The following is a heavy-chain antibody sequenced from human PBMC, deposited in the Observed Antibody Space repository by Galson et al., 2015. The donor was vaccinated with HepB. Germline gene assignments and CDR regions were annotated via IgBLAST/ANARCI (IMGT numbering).Heavy chain of an antibody. V-gene: IGHV1-8*01. J-gene: IGHJ6*03. D-gene: IGHD6-13*01. CDR1: GYTFTSYD. CDR3: ARLAAAASYYYYYYMDV. Sequence: SGYTFTSYDINWVRQATGQGLEWMGWMNPNSGNTGYAQKFQGRVTMTRNTSISTAYMELSSLRSEDTAVYYCARLAAAASYYYYYYMDVWGKGTTVTVSS. CDR2: MNPNSGNT.